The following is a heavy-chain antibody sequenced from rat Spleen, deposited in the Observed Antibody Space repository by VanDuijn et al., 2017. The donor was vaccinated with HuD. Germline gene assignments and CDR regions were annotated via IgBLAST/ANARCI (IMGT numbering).Heavy chain of an antibody. V-gene: IGHV5-29*01. CDR1: GFTFSDFF. Sequence: EVQLVESDGDLVQPGRSLKLSCAASGFTFSDFFMAWVRQAPTKGLEWVATISSDGGRNFYRDSVKGRFTISRDNAKSTLYLQMDSLRSEDTATYYCARQGLYDWYFDFWGPGTMVTVSS. J-gene: IGHJ1*01. D-gene: IGHD4-1*01. CDR3: ARQGLYDWYFDF. CDR2: ISSDGGRN.